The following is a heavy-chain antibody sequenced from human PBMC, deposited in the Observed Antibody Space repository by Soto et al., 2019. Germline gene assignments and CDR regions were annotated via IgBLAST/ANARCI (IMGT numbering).Heavy chain of an antibody. Sequence: GGSLRLSCAASGFTLKNSAMHWVRQAPGKGLEWVSGISDVGGYTSYSDGVKGRFTVSRDTSKNTLSLVMNGLRVGDTAIYYCAKERRGVVSRDFNSSGQGTLVTVSS. D-gene: IGHD2-8*01. CDR3: AKERRGVVSRDFNS. J-gene: IGHJ4*02. CDR1: GFTLKNSA. CDR2: ISDVGGYT. V-gene: IGHV3-23*01.